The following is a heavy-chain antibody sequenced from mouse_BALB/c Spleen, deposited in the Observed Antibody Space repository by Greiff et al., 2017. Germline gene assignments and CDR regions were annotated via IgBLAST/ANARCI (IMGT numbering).Heavy chain of an antibody. J-gene: IGHJ4*01. CDR3: ARTTVVDYAMDY. Sequence: EVQLVESGGGLVKPGGSLKLSCAASGFTFSSYAMSWVRQSPEKRLEWVAEISSGGSYTYYPDTVTGRFTISRDNAKITLYLEMSSLRYEDTAMYYCARTTVVDYAMDYWGQGTSVTVSS. CDR1: GFTFSSYA. D-gene: IGHD1-1*01. CDR2: ISSGGSYT. V-gene: IGHV5-9-4*01.